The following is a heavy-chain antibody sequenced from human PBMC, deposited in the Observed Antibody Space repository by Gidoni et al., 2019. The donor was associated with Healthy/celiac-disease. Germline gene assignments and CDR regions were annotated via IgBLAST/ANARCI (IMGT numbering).Heavy chain of an antibody. CDR1: LITFSIYG. D-gene: IGHD3-22*01. Sequence: QVQPVDSVGGRVPPGRALSLSCAPSLITFSIYGVPWVRQAPAEGVGWVAVISYDGGNEYYEDSEKGGITICRDNAKNTMYLQRNSMRAEDTVVYYCARYGPYYYDSSGYTEVDYWGQGTMVTVSS. CDR2: ISYDGGNE. V-gene: IGHV3-30*04. CDR3: ARYGPYYYDSSGYTEVDY. J-gene: IGHJ4*02.